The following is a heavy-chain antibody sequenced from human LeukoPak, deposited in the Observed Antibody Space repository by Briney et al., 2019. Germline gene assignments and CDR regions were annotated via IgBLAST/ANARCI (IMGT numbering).Heavy chain of an antibody. CDR1: GFTVSSNY. CDR3: ARKNDLFNAAFDI. Sequence: GGSLRLSCAASGFTVSSNYMSWVRQAPGKGLEWVSADSVKGRFTISRDNSKNTLSLQMNSLRAEDTAVYYCARKNDLFNAAFDIWGQGTVVTASS. D-gene: IGHD2/OR15-2a*01. J-gene: IGHJ3*02. V-gene: IGHV3-53*01.